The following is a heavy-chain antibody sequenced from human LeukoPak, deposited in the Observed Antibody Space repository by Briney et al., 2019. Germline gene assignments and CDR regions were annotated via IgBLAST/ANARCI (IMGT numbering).Heavy chain of an antibody. J-gene: IGHJ3*02. Sequence: GESLKISCKASGYSFTSYWIGWVRQMPGKGLEWMGIIYPGDSDTRYSPSFRGQVTISADKSISTAYLQWSSLKASDSAMYYCATPTAEDAFDIWGQGTMVTVSS. V-gene: IGHV5-51*01. CDR2: IYPGDSDT. D-gene: IGHD4-17*01. CDR3: ATPTAEDAFDI. CDR1: GYSFTSYW.